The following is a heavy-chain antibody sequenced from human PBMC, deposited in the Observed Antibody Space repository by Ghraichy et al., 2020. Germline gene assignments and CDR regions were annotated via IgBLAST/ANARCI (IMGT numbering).Heavy chain of an antibody. CDR3: ARGLRVVVLTDSSSWFDH. Sequence: SQNLSLTCAVYGGPFNGHYWTWIRQLPGKGLEWIGEINHSGSATYNPSLKGRVTMSLHTSKNQFSLMLNSLTAAVTAVYFCARGLRVVVLTDSSSWFDHCGQGTPVTVSS. CDR2: INHSGSA. D-gene: IGHD2-21*02. CDR1: GGPFNGHY. V-gene: IGHV4-34*01. J-gene: IGHJ5*02.